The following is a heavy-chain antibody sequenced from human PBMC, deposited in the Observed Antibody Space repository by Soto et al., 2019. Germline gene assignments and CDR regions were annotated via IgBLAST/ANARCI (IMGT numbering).Heavy chain of an antibody. V-gene: IGHV1-18*01. CDR3: ARGIYSSDS. CDR2: INVYNGHT. Sequence: ASVKVSCKASGYTFIVYGITWVRQAPGQGLEWMGWINVYNGHTNYAQMLQGRVTMTTDTSTSTAYMDLKNVTYDDTAVYYCARGIYSSDSWGQGTLVTVSS. CDR1: GYTFIVYG. J-gene: IGHJ4*02.